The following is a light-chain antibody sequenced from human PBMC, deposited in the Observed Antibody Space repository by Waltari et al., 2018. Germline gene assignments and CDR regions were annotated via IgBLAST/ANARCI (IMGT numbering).Light chain of an antibody. Sequence: ALTQPASVSGSPGQTITISCSGSRSDIGIYNSVSWYRQDPGKVPKVIISAVGKRPSGVFFRFSGSKSGNTASLTISGLHPDDEADYYCCSFTTSSTFVFGGGTRLTVL. V-gene: IGLV2-14*03. J-gene: IGLJ2*01. CDR2: AVG. CDR3: CSFTTSSTFV. CDR1: RSDIGIYNS.